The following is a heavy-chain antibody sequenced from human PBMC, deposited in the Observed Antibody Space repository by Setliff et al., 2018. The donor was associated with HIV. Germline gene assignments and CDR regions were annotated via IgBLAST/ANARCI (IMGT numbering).Heavy chain of an antibody. D-gene: IGHD6-19*01. Sequence: PSETLSLTCTVSGGSISSGSYYWSWIRQPAGKGLEWIGHIYSSGSTNYNPSLKSRVTISADTSKNRFSLNLGSVTAADTAVYFCARPRRVRSRAWYWFDIWGQGTLVTVSS. V-gene: IGHV4-61*09. CDR2: IYSSGST. CDR3: ARPRRVRSRAWYWFDI. J-gene: IGHJ5*02. CDR1: GGSISSGSYY.